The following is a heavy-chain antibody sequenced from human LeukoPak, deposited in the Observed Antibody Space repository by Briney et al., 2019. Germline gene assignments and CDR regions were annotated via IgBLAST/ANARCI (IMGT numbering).Heavy chain of an antibody. Sequence: GRSLRLSCAASGFTFSSYGMHWVRQAPGKGLEWVAVISYDGSNKYYADSVKGRFTISRDNSKNTLYLQMNSLRAEDTAVYYCAKANLIVVVPAASGWFDPWGQGTLVTVSS. V-gene: IGHV3-30*18. CDR3: AKANLIVVVPAASGWFDP. D-gene: IGHD2-2*01. CDR2: ISYDGSNK. CDR1: GFTFSSYG. J-gene: IGHJ5*02.